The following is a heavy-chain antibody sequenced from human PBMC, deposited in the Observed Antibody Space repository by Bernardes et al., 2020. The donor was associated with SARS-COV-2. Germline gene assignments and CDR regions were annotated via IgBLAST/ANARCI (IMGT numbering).Heavy chain of an antibody. D-gene: IGHD3-16*01. V-gene: IGHV3-74*01. CDR1: GFTFSNYI. CDR2: INIDGSTT. Sequence: SLRLSCATSGFTFSNYIMHWVRQAPGKGLVWVSRINIDGSTTSYADSVKGRFTISRDNAKSTLYLQMNSLRAEDTAVYYCVRDLDRYDSWGQGTLLTVSS. CDR3: VRDLDRYDS. J-gene: IGHJ5*02.